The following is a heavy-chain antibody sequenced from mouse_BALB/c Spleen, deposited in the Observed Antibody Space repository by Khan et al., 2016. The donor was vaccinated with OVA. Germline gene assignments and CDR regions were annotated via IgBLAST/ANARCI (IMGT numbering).Heavy chain of an antibody. J-gene: IGHJ4*01. V-gene: IGHV9-3-1*01. CDR1: GFTFTNYG. CDR2: INTYTGEP. Sequence: QIQLAQSGPELKKPGETVQISCKASGFTFTNYGMNWVKQAPGKGLKWMGWINTYTGEPTSADDFKGRFAFSLETSASTAYLQINSLKNEDTATYFCARVGYNGTMDCWGQGTSVTVSS. CDR3: ARVGYNGTMDC. D-gene: IGHD2-14*01.